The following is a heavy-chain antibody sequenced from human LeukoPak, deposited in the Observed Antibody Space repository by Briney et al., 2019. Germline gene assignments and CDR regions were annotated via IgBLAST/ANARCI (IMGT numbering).Heavy chain of an antibody. V-gene: IGHV4-59*01. D-gene: IGHD2-2*01. Sequence: PSETQSLTCTVSGGSISSYYWSWIRQPPGKGLEWIGYIYYSGSTNYNPSLKSRVTISVDTSKNQFSLKLSSVTAADTAVYYCARGHVGYCSSTSCYEFDYWGQGTLVTVSS. J-gene: IGHJ4*02. CDR1: GGSISSYY. CDR2: IYYSGST. CDR3: ARGHVGYCSSTSCYEFDY.